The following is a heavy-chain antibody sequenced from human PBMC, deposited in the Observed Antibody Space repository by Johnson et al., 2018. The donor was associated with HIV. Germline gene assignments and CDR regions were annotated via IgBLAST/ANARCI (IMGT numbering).Heavy chain of an antibody. D-gene: IGHD5-18*01. J-gene: IGHJ3*01. V-gene: IGHV3-33*06. Sequence: QMLLVESGGGVFQSGRSLRLSCAASGFTLSNYGMHWVRQAPGKGLEWVALRWYDGSNRYYADSVTGRFTLSRDNSKNTRYLQMTSLRDEDTAVYYCAKERTAMVTPFDAWGQGTRVTVSS. CDR1: GFTLSNYG. CDR3: AKERTAMVTPFDA. CDR2: RWYDGSNR.